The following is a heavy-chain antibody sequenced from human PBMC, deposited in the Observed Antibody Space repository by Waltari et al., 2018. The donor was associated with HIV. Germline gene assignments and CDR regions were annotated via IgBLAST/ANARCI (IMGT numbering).Heavy chain of an antibody. V-gene: IGHV4-59*11. Sequence: QVQLQESGPGLVKPSETLSLTCTVSGGSISSHYWSWLRQPPGKGLEWIGYIYYSGSTNYNPSLKSRVTISVDTSKNQFSLKLSSVTAADTAVYYCARDRDFWSGHYYYYGMDVWGQGTTVTVSS. CDR3: ARDRDFWSGHYYYYGMDV. CDR2: IYYSGST. D-gene: IGHD3-3*01. J-gene: IGHJ6*02. CDR1: GGSISSHY.